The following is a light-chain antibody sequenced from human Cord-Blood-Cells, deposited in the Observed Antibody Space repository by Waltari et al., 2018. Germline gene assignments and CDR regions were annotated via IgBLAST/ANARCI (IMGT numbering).Light chain of an antibody. V-gene: IGLV3-19*01. Sequence: SSELTQDPAVSVALGQTVRITCQGDSLRSYYASWYQQKQGQAPVLVIYGKNKRPSGIPDRFSGSSSGNTASLTITGAQAEDEADYYCNSRDSSGNHLVFGGGTKLTVL. CDR2: GKN. CDR1: SLRSYY. J-gene: IGLJ3*02. CDR3: NSRDSSGNHLV.